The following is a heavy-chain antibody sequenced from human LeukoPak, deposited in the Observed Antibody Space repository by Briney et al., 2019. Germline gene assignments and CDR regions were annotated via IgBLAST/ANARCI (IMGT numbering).Heavy chain of an antibody. Sequence: GASVKVSCKASGGTFSSYAISWVRQAPGQGLEWMGGIIPIFGTANYAQKFQGRVTITADESTSTAYMELSSLRSEDTAVYYCARVPRTSPYILTGYYFDYWGQGTLVTVSS. CDR2: IIPIFGTA. D-gene: IGHD3-9*01. J-gene: IGHJ4*02. CDR1: GGTFSSYA. CDR3: ARVPRTSPYILTGYYFDY. V-gene: IGHV1-69*01.